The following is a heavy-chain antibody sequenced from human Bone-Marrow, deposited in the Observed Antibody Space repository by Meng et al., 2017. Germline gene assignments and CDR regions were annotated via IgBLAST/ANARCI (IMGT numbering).Heavy chain of an antibody. CDR1: GGTFSSYT. CDR3: ARDGDYENYYYGMDV. D-gene: IGHD4-17*01. V-gene: IGHV3-33*01. CDR2: IWYDGSNK. J-gene: IGHJ6*02. Sequence: SCKAFGGTFSSYTFSWVRQAPGKGLEWVAVIWYDGSNKYYADSVKGRFTISRDNSKNTLYLQMNSLRAEDTAVYYCARDGDYENYYYGMDVWGQGTTVTVSS.